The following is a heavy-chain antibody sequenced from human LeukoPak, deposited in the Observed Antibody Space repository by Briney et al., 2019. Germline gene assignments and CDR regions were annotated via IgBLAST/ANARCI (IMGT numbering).Heavy chain of an antibody. CDR2: ISRTGSTT. V-gene: IGHV3-48*04. D-gene: IGHD6-13*01. J-gene: IGHJ4*02. CDR1: GFTVSSSF. Sequence: PGGSLRLSRAASGFTVSSSFMSWVRQAPGKGLEWLSYISRTGSTTYYADSVKGRFTISRDNVKNSLYLQMNSLRAEDTALYYCAREGHSSSFDYWGQGTLVSVSS. CDR3: AREGHSSSFDY.